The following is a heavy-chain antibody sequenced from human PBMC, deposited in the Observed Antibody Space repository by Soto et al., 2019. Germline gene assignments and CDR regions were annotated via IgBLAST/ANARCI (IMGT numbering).Heavy chain of an antibody. CDR2: SSGSGGTT. V-gene: IGHV3-23*01. CDR1: GFTFKSYA. J-gene: IGHJ4*02. D-gene: IGHD2-15*01. Sequence: GGSLRLSCAASGFTFKSYAMSWVRQPPGKGLEWVSGSSGSGGTTYHADSVKGRFTISRDNSKNTLYLQMNSLRVEDTAVYYCAKDPNCSGGSCYDYWGQGTLVTVSS. CDR3: AKDPNCSGGSCYDY.